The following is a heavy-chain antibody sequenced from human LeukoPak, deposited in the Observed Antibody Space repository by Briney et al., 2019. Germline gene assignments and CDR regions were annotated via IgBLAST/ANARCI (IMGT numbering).Heavy chain of an antibody. V-gene: IGHV3-21*01. J-gene: IGHJ4*02. CDR2: ISSSSSYI. D-gene: IGHD6-13*01. Sequence: ETLSLTCAVYGGSFSGYYWSWVRQAPGKGLEWVSSISSSSSYIYYADSVKGRFTISRDNAKNSLYLQMNSLRAEDTAVYYCARGFGAASGTGFDYWGQGTLVTVSS. CDR3: ARGFGAASGTGFDY. CDR1: GGSFSGYY.